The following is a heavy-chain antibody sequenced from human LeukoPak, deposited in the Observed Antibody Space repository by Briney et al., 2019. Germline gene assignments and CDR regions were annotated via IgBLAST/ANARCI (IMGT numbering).Heavy chain of an antibody. CDR1: GFTFSSYT. J-gene: IGHJ4*02. D-gene: IGHD7-27*01. Sequence: GGPLRLSCAASGFTFSSYTMSWVRQAPGKGLEWVSTITTSDGNTYYADSVKGRFTVSRDNSKNTLFLQMNSLRAEDTAVYYCAKDGGLWVSAHWGDSWGRGTLVTVSS. CDR2: ITTSDGNT. V-gene: IGHV3-23*01. CDR3: AKDGGLWVSAHWGDS.